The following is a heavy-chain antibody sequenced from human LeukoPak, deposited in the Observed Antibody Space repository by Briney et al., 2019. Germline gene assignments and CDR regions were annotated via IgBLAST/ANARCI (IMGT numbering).Heavy chain of an antibody. J-gene: IGHJ4*02. Sequence: PGGSLRLSCAASGFTFSTYEMNWFRQAPGKGLEWVSYISSSGSTIYYADSMKGRFTISRDNAKSSLYLQTNNLRTEDTALYYCAKDKAQAYYASGSLVLWGQGTLVTVSS. CDR2: ISSSGSTI. D-gene: IGHD3-10*01. V-gene: IGHV3-48*03. CDR1: GFTFSTYE. CDR3: AKDKAQAYYASGSLVL.